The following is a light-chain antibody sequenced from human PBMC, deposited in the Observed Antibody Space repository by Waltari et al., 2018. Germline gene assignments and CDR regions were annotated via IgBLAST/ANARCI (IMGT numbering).Light chain of an antibody. J-gene: IGLJ2*01. CDR1: SSDVGGYNY. V-gene: IGLV2-8*01. CDR3: SSYAGSNNFGV. Sequence: QSALTQPPSASGSPGQSVTISCTGTSSDVGGYNYVSWYQQHPGQAPKLMIYQASKRPSGVPDRFCGSKSGNTASLTVSGLQAEDEADYYCSSYAGSNNFGVFGGGTKLTVL. CDR2: QAS.